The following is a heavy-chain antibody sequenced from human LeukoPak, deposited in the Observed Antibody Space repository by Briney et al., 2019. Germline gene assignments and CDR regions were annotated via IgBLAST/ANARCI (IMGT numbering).Heavy chain of an antibody. V-gene: IGHV3-23*01. D-gene: IGHD4-17*01. CDR2: ISGSGGST. Sequence: GGSLRLSCAASGFTFSSYAMSWVRQAPAKGLEWVSAISGSGGSTYYADSVKGRFTISRDNSKNTLYLQMNSLRAEHTAVYYCAKDRDYGDYVDYFDYWGQGTLVTVSS. CDR1: GFTFSSYA. CDR3: AKDRDYGDYVDYFDY. J-gene: IGHJ4*02.